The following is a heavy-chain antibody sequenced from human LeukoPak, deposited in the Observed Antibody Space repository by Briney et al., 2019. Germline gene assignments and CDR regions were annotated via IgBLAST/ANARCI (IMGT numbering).Heavy chain of an antibody. CDR2: IIPIFGTA. J-gene: IGHJ3*02. V-gene: IGHV1-69*05. CDR3: ATCSSTSCYPNAFDI. D-gene: IGHD2-2*01. Sequence: GASVKVSCKASGGTFSSYAISWVRQAPGQGLEWMGGIIPIFGTANYAQKFQGRVTITTDESTSTAYMELSSLRSEDTAVYYCATCSSTSCYPNAFDIWGQGTMVTVSS. CDR1: GGTFSSYA.